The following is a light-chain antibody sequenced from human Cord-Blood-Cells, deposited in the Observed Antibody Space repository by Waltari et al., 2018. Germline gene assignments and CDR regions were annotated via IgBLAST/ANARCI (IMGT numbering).Light chain of an antibody. CDR2: GAS. V-gene: IGKV3-15*01. CDR3: QQYNNWPYT. J-gene: IGKJ2*01. Sequence: IVMTQSPATLSVSPGERATLSCRASQSVSSNLAWYQQKPGQAPGLRIYGASTRATGSPARFSGSGSGREFTLTISRLQSEDFAVYYCQQYNNWPYTCGQGTKLEIK. CDR1: QSVSSN.